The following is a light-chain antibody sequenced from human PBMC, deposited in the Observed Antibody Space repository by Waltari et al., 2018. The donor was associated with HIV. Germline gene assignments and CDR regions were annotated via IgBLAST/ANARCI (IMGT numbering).Light chain of an antibody. CDR2: SNN. J-gene: IGLJ1*01. Sequence: QSVLTQPRSASASPGSSVTIAASGSSSNIGHNPVPWYQQLPGTAPKLLIYSNNQRPSGVPDRFSGSKSGTSASLAISGLQSEDEADYYCAAWDGNLKGYVFGTGTKVTVL. V-gene: IGLV1-44*01. CDR3: AAWDGNLKGYV. CDR1: SSNIGHNP.